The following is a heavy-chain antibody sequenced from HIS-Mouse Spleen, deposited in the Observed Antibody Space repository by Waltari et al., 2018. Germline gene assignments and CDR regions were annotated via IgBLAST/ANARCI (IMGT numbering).Heavy chain of an antibody. CDR1: GFTFSSYA. CDR3: ARGAVAGDAFDI. V-gene: IGHV3-30*04. J-gene: IGHJ3*02. Sequence: QVQLVESGGGVVQPGRSLRLSCAASGFTFSSYAMHWVRQAQGKGLGWVAVRSDDGSNKYYADSVKGRFTISRDNSKNTRYLQMNSLRAEDTAVYYCARGAVAGDAFDIWGQGTMVTVSS. CDR2: RSDDGSNK. D-gene: IGHD6-19*01.